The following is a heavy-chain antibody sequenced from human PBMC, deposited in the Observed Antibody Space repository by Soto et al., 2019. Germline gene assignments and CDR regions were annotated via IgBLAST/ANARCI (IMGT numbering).Heavy chain of an antibody. V-gene: IGHV1-18*01. J-gene: IGHJ5*02. CDR1: VYTFTSNG. D-gene: IGHD6-19*01. Sequence: GASVKVSCKASVYTFTSNGISWVRQAPGQGLEWMGWINSYNGNTNYAQKLQGRVTMTTDTSTSTAYMELRSLRSGDTAVYYCAREPVAGIWFDPWGQGTLVTVSS. CDR3: AREPVAGIWFDP. CDR2: INSYNGNT.